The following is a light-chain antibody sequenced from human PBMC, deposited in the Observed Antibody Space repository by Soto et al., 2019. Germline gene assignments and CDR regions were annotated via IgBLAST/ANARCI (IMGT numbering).Light chain of an antibody. J-gene: IGLJ2*01. V-gene: IGLV1-44*01. CDR2: STN. CDR3: AAWDDSLNGEVV. CDR1: SSNIGSNS. Sequence: QSVLTQPPSASGTPGQRVTISCSGSSSNIGSNSVNWYQQLPGTAPKLLIYSTNQRPSGVTDRFSGSKSDTSASLAIRGLQSEDEADYYWAAWDDSLNGEVVFGGGTKVTVL.